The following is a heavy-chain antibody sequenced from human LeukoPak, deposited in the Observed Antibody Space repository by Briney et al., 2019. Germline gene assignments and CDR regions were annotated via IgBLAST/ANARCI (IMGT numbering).Heavy chain of an antibody. Sequence: SSETLSLTCAVYGGSFSGYYWSWIRQPPGKGLEWIGEINHSGSTNYNPSLKSRVTISVDTSKNQFSLKLSSVTAADTAVYYCARVPHYYDSSGYYFASYGMDVWGQGTTVTVSS. CDR3: ARVPHYYDSSGYYFASYGMDV. CDR1: GGSFSGYY. D-gene: IGHD3-22*01. J-gene: IGHJ6*02. V-gene: IGHV4-34*01. CDR2: INHSGST.